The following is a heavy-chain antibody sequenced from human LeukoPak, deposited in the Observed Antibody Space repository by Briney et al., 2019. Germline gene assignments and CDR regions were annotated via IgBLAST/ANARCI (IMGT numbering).Heavy chain of an antibody. Sequence: PGGSLRLSCAASGFTFSSFEMNWVRQAPGKGLEWVSYISSSGDARNYADSVKGRFTISRDNAKNSLFLQMNSLRVEDTAVYYCARDFGSSWYFDYWGQGILVTVSS. J-gene: IGHJ4*02. D-gene: IGHD6-13*01. CDR1: GFTFSSFE. V-gene: IGHV3-48*03. CDR3: ARDFGSSWYFDY. CDR2: ISSSGDAR.